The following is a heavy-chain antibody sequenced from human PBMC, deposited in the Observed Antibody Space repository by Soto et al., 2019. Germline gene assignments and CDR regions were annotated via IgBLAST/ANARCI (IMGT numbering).Heavy chain of an antibody. V-gene: IGHV4-31*03. J-gene: IGHJ6*02. CDR1: GGSISSGGYF. CDR3: EREGAAPYYYYGMDV. D-gene: IGHD6-6*01. CDR2: IYYSGST. Sequence: QVQLQKSGPGLVKPSQTLSLTCTVSGGSISSGGYFWSWNRQHPGKGLEWIGFIYYSGSTYYNPSLKSRVTISVDTSKTQYSLKLSTVTAADTAVYYCEREGAAPYYYYGMDVWGQGTTVTVSS.